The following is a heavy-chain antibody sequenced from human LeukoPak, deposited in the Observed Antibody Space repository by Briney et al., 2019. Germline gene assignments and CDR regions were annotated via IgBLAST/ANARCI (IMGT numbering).Heavy chain of an antibody. V-gene: IGHV3-33*01. CDR1: GFTFSSYG. J-gene: IGHJ4*02. D-gene: IGHD6-19*01. CDR3: ARSGRSGWYPY. CDR2: IWYDGGNK. Sequence: PGRSLRLSCAASGFTFSSYGMHWVRQAPGKGLEWVAVIWYDGGNKYYADSVKGRFTISRDNSKNTLHLQMNSLRAEDTAVYYCARSGRSGWYPYWGQGTLVTVSS.